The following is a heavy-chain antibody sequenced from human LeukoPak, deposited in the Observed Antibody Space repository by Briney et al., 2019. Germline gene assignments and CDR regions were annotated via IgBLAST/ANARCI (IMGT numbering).Heavy chain of an antibody. CDR3: ARGPLVGGVIVSPSGGAFDI. CDR1: GYTFTGYY. CDR2: INPNSGGT. J-gene: IGHJ3*02. D-gene: IGHD3-16*02. V-gene: IGHV1-2*02. Sequence: ASVKVSCKASGYTFTGYYMHWVRQAPGQGLEWMGWINPNSGGTNYAQKFQGRVTMTRDTSISTAYMELSRLRSDDTAVYYCARGPLVGGVIVSPSGGAFDIWGQGTMVTVSS.